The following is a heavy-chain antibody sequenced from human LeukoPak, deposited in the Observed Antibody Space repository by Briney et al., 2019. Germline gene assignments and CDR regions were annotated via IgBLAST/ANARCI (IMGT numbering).Heavy chain of an antibody. D-gene: IGHD2-2*01. CDR3: ARDCSSTTRYWTLDY. CDR1: GFTFSTYW. V-gene: IGHV3-7*01. J-gene: IGHJ4*02. Sequence: GGSLRLSCAASGFTFSTYWMSWVRQAPGKGLEWVANIKQDGSEKYYVDSVKGRFTISRDNAKNSLYLQLNSLRAEDTAVYYCARDCSSTTRYWTLDYWGQGTLVTVSS. CDR2: IKQDGSEK.